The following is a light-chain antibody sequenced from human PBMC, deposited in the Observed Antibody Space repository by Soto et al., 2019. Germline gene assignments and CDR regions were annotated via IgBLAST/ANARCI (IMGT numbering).Light chain of an antibody. Sequence: QSALTQPPSASGSPGQSVTISCTGPSGNVGGYTFPSWNQQHPGKAPKLMIYEVSKRPSGVPDRFSGSKSGNTASLTVSGLQAEDEADYYCSSYAGSNNFVVFGGGTKLTVL. J-gene: IGLJ2*01. V-gene: IGLV2-8*01. CDR3: SSYAGSNNFVV. CDR2: EVS. CDR1: SGNVGGYTF.